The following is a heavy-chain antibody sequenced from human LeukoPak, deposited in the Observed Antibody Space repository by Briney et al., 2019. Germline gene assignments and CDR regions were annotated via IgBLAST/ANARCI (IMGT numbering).Heavy chain of an antibody. CDR3: ARGLWFGLYCMDV. Sequence: PGGSLRLSCAASGFPFSSYAMHWARQAPGKGLECVSAISSNGGSTYYANSVKGSFTISRDYSKNTLYLKMSSLRAEDMAVYYCARGLWFGLYCMDVWGQGTTVTVSS. J-gene: IGHJ6*02. CDR2: ISSNGGST. D-gene: IGHD3-10*01. CDR1: GFPFSSYA. V-gene: IGHV3-64*01.